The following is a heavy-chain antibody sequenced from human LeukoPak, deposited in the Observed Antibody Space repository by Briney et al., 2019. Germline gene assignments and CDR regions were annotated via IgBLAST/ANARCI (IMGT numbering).Heavy chain of an antibody. CDR2: INQDGSEK. J-gene: IGHJ3*02. Sequence: GGSLRLSCAASGFTFSRFWVTWVRQAPGKGLEWVANINQDGSEKYYVDSVKGRFTISRDNAKNSLYLQMNSLRAEDAAVYYCATLTGTKTFDIWGQGTMVTVSS. D-gene: IGHD1-7*01. CDR3: ATLTGTKTFDI. V-gene: IGHV3-7*01. CDR1: GFTFSRFW.